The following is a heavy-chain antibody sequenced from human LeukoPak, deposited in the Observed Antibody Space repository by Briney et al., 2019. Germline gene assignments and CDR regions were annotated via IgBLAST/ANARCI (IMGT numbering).Heavy chain of an antibody. V-gene: IGHV1-2*02. CDR1: GYTFTDHY. Sequence: ASVKVSCKASGYTFTDHYMHWVRQAPGQGLEWMGWINPNTGGTNYAQKFQGRVTMTRDTSITTAYMELSRLTSDDTAVYYCARSSSTSCYDYWGQGTLVTVSS. CDR2: INPNTGGT. CDR3: ARSSSTSCYDY. J-gene: IGHJ4*02. D-gene: IGHD2-2*01.